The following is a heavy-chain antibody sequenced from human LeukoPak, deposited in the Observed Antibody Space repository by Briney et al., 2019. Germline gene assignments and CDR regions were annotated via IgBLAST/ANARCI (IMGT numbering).Heavy chain of an antibody. CDR3: ARRRYGDYGGSDFDY. CDR2: IYPDDFDT. V-gene: IGHV5-51*01. Sequence: GESLKISCKGSGYNFPNDWIGWVRQMPGKGLEWMGIIYPDDFDTRYSPSFQGQVTISADKSISTAYLQWSSLKASDTAMYYCARRRYGDYGGSDFDYWGQGTLVTVSS. CDR1: GYNFPNDW. J-gene: IGHJ4*02. D-gene: IGHD4-17*01.